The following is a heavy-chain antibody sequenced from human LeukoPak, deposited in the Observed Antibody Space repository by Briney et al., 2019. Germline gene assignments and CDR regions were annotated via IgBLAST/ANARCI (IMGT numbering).Heavy chain of an antibody. Sequence: ASVKVSCKASGGTFSSYAISWVRQAPGQGLEWMGIINPSGGSTSYAQKFQGRVTMTRDTSTSTVYMELSSLRSEDTAVYYCASGGRVVPAAIPWFDPWGQGTLVTVSS. CDR1: GGTFSSYA. CDR3: ASGGRVVPAAIPWFDP. J-gene: IGHJ5*02. V-gene: IGHV1-46*01. CDR2: INPSGGST. D-gene: IGHD2-2*01.